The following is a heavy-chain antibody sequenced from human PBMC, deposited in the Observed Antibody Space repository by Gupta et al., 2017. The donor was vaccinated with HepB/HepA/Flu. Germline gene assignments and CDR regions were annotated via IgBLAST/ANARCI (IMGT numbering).Heavy chain of an antibody. Sequence: QVQLVESGGGLVKPGGSLRLSCAAPGFTFSDYYMSWIRQAPGKGLEWVSYISSSGSTIYYADSVKGRFTISRNNAKNSLYLQMNSLRAEDTAVYYCARAPYCSSTSCYPLDYWGQGTLVTVSS. CDR2: ISSSGSTI. J-gene: IGHJ4*02. V-gene: IGHV3-11*04. CDR3: ARAPYCSSTSCYPLDY. D-gene: IGHD2-2*01. CDR1: GFTFSDYY.